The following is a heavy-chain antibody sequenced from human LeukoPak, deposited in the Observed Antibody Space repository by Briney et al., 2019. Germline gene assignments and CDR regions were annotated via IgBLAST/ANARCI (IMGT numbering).Heavy chain of an antibody. V-gene: IGHV3-66*02. J-gene: IGHJ4*02. CDR2: IYSGGRT. D-gene: IGHD3-10*01. CDR1: GFTVSSNS. CDR3: ARDLVADYYGSGSYGDY. Sequence: PGGSLRPSCAASGFTVSSNSMSWVRQAPGKGLEWVSVIYSGGRTYYADSVKGRFTISRDNSKNTLYLQMNSLRAEDTAVYYCARDLVADYYGSGSYGDYWGQGTLVTVSS.